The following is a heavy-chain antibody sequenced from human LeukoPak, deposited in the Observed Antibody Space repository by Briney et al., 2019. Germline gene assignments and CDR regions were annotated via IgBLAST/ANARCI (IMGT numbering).Heavy chain of an antibody. Sequence: SETLSLTCTVSGGSVSSGSYYWSWIRQPPGKGLEWIGYICYSGSTNYNPSLKSRVTISVDTSKNQFSLKLSSVTAADTAVYYCASSTVTVDYWGQGTLVTVSS. V-gene: IGHV4-61*01. CDR1: GGSVSSGSYY. J-gene: IGHJ4*02. D-gene: IGHD4-17*01. CDR3: ASSTVTVDY. CDR2: ICYSGST.